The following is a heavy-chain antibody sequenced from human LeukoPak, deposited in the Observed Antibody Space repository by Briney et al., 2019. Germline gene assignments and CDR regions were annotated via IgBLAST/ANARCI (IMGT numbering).Heavy chain of an antibody. D-gene: IGHD1-26*01. CDR1: VGSISSSSYY. Sequence: SETLSLTCTVSVGSISSSSYYLGWLRQPPGKGVEWIGSIYYSGSTYYNPSLKSRVTISVDTSKNQFSLKLSSVTAADTAVYYCAKNSGSYRFGFDIWGQGTMVTVSS. CDR2: IYYSGST. J-gene: IGHJ3*02. V-gene: IGHV4-39*01. CDR3: AKNSGSYRFGFDI.